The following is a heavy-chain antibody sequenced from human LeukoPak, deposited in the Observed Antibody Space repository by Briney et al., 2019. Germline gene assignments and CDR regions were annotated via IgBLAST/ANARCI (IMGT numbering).Heavy chain of an antibody. Sequence: QTLSPTCAISGDSVSRHDLTWDWVRQSPSRGLEWLGRTFYRSKWYNDYAVSVKSRITVSPDTSKNQFSLHLNSVTPEDTAVYYCVRSYDWVFDYWGQGTRVTVSS. CDR3: VRSYDWVFDY. V-gene: IGHV6-1*01. D-gene: IGHD1-1*01. J-gene: IGHJ4*02. CDR1: GDSVSRHDLT. CDR2: TFYRSKWYN.